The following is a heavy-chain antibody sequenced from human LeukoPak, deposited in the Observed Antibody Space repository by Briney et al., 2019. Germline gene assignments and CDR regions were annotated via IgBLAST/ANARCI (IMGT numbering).Heavy chain of an antibody. Sequence: GASVKVSCKASGGTFSSYAISWVRQAPGQGLEWMRRIIPILGIANYAQKFQGRVTITADKSTSTAYMELSSLRSEDTAVYYCARGRMVRGVIIKYYFDYWGQGTLVTVSS. CDR2: IIPILGIA. V-gene: IGHV1-69*04. D-gene: IGHD3-10*01. CDR1: GGTFSSYA. CDR3: ARGRMVRGVIIKYYFDY. J-gene: IGHJ4*02.